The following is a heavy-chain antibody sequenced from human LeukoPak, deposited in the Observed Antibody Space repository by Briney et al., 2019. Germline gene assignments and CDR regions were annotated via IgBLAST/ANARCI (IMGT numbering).Heavy chain of an antibody. J-gene: IGHJ4*02. CDR1: GYTFIGYY. CDR3: ARVGGPTPGHYYFDY. V-gene: IGHV1-2*02. D-gene: IGHD3-16*01. CDR2: INPNSGAT. Sequence: ASVKVSCKASGYTFIGYYMQWVRQAPGQGLEWMGWINPNSGATNYAQKFQGRVTMTRDTSISTAYMELSRLRSDDTAVYYCARVGGPTPGHYYFDYWGQGTLVTVSS.